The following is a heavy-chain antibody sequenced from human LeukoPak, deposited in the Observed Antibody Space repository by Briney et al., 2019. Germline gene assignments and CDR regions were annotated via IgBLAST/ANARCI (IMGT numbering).Heavy chain of an antibody. CDR2: ISGSGDST. Sequence: TGGSLRLSCAASGFTFSSYAMSWVRQAPGKGLEWVSGISGSGDSTYYADSVKGRFTISRDNSKITLYLQMNSLRADDTAVYYCARHSNYFGSRNYYPNAEYFQHWGQGTLVTVSS. V-gene: IGHV3-23*01. D-gene: IGHD3-10*01. J-gene: IGHJ1*01. CDR3: ARHSNYFGSRNYYPNAEYFQH. CDR1: GFTFSSYA.